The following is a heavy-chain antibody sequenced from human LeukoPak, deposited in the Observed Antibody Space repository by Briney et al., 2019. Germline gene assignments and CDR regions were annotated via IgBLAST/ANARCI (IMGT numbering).Heavy chain of an antibody. D-gene: IGHD2-2*01. CDR3: ARDYCSSTSCPPRGHDY. CDR2: ISYDGSNK. V-gene: IGHV3-30-3*01. CDR1: GFTFSSYA. Sequence: PGGSLRLSCAASGFTFSSYAMHWVRQAPGRGLEWVAVISYDGSNKYYADSVKGRFTISRDNSKNTLYLQMNSLRAEDTAVYYCARDYCSSTSCPPRGHDYWGQGTLVTVSS. J-gene: IGHJ4*02.